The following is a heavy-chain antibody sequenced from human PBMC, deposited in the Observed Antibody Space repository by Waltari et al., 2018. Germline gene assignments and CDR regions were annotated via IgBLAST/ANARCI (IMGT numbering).Heavy chain of an antibody. V-gene: IGHV1-2*02. CDR3: AREGPEYSSSSFDY. CDR2: INPNSGGT. CDR1: GYTFPHSY. J-gene: IGHJ4*02. D-gene: IGHD6-6*01. Sequence: QVQLVQSGAEVKKPGASMNVSCRASGYTFPHSYIHWVRQAPGQGLEWMGWINPNSGGTNYAQKFQGRVTMTRDTSTTTAYMELGSLRSDDTALYYCAREGPEYSSSSFDYWGQGTLVTVSS.